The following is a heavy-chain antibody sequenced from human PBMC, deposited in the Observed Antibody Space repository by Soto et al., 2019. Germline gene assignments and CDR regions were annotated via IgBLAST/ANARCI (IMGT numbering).Heavy chain of an antibody. D-gene: IGHD3-3*01. Sequence: SETLSLTCTVSGGSVSSGSYYWSWIRQPPGKGLEWIGYIYYSGSTNYNPSLKSRVTISVDTSKNQSSLKLSSVTAADTAVYYCARSRYYDFWSGFRYHYYRLAVWGQGTTVTVSS. CDR2: IYYSGST. CDR1: GGSVSSGSYY. J-gene: IGHJ6*02. V-gene: IGHV4-61*01. CDR3: ARSRYYDFWSGFRYHYYRLAV.